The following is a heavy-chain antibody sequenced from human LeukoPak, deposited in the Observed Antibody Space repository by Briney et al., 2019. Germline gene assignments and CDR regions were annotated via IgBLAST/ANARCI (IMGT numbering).Heavy chain of an antibody. Sequence: GGSLRLSCAASGFTFSSYAMNWVRQAPGKGLEWVSSISSSSSYIYYTDSVKGRFTISRDNAKNSLYLQMNSLRAEDTAVYYCAELGITMIGGVWGKGTTVTISS. J-gene: IGHJ6*04. CDR2: ISSSSSYI. CDR1: GFTFSSYA. V-gene: IGHV3-21*01. D-gene: IGHD3-10*02. CDR3: AELGITMIGGV.